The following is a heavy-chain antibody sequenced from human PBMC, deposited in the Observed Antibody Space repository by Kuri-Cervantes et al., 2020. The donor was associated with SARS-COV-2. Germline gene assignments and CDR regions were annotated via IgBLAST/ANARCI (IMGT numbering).Heavy chain of an antibody. CDR1: GFSFGDAW. J-gene: IGHJ4*02. Sequence: GSLRLSCVGTGFSFGDAWMSWVRQAPGKGLEWVGRIKSKTDGGTTDYAAPVKGRFTISRDDSKNTLYLQMNSLKTEDTAVYYCTTDRGPLAPLSNWGQGTLVTVSS. CDR3: TTDRGPLAPLSN. V-gene: IGHV3-15*01. CDR2: IKSKTDGGTT. D-gene: IGHD3-3*02.